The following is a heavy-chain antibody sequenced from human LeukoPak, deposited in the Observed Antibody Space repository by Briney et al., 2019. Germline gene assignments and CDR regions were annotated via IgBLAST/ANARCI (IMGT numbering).Heavy chain of an antibody. J-gene: IGHJ4*02. CDR2: ISWNSGSI. V-gene: IGHV3-9*01. Sequence: GGSLRLSCAASGFTFDDYAMHWVRQAPGKGLEWVSGISWNSGSIGYADSVKGRFTISRDNAKNSLYLQMNSLRAEDTALYYCVRELEREDYFDYWGQGTLVTVSS. D-gene: IGHD1-1*01. CDR1: GFTFDDYA. CDR3: VRELEREDYFDY.